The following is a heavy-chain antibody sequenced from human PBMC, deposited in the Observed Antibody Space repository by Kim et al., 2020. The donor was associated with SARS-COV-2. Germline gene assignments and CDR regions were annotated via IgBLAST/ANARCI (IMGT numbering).Heavy chain of an antibody. V-gene: IGHV1-8*02. CDR2: MNPDSGNT. CDR1: GYIFTSSD. CDR3: ARGANWYRF. J-gene: IGHJ5*01. Sequence: ASVKVSCKASGYIFTSSDINWVRQAPGQGLEWMGWMNPDSGNTGYAQKFQGRFTMTRNTSINTGYMELSSLKSDDTAGYYCARGANWYRFWGQGTPVTVS.